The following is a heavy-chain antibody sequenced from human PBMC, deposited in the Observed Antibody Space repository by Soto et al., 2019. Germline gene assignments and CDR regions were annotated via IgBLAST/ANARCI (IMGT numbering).Heavy chain of an antibody. CDR3: AKDWDGGWFDP. D-gene: IGHD1-26*01. V-gene: IGHV3-23*01. CDR2: ITGSGSST. J-gene: IGHJ5*02. Sequence: PGGSLRLSCAASGFTFSSYAMSWVRQAPGKGLEWVPSITGSGSSTFYADSAKGRFSISRDNSKNTLYLQMNSLRAEDTAVYYCAKDWDGGWFDPWGQGTLVTVSS. CDR1: GFTFSSYA.